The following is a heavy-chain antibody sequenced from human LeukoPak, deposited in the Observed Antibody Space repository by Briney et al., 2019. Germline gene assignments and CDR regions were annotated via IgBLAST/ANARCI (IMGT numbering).Heavy chain of an antibody. Sequence: VASVKVSCKASGGTFSSYAISWVRQAPGQGLEWMGRIIPILGIANYAQKFQGRVTITADKSTSTAYMELSSLRSEDTAVYYCARDLGGLRRTTVTGAFDYWGQGTLVTVSS. CDR1: GGTFSSYA. D-gene: IGHD4-17*01. CDR2: IIPILGIA. V-gene: IGHV1-69*04. J-gene: IGHJ4*02. CDR3: ARDLGGLRRTTVTGAFDY.